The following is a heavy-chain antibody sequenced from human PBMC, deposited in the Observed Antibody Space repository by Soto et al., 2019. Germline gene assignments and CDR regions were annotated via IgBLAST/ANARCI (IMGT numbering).Heavy chain of an antibody. CDR1: GGSISSGGYY. CDR3: ARSPIVVVPAVKAPIFGSMDV. D-gene: IGHD2-2*01. Sequence: PSETLSLTCTVSGGSISSGGYYWSWIRQHPGKGLEWIGYIYYSGSTYYNPSLKSRVTISVDTSKNQFSLKLSSVTAADTAVYYCARSPIVVVPAVKAPIFGSMDVWGQGTTVTVSS. V-gene: IGHV4-31*03. CDR2: IYYSGST. J-gene: IGHJ6*02.